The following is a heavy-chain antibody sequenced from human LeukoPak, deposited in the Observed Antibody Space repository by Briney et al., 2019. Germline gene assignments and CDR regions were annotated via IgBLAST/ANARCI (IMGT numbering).Heavy chain of an antibody. CDR1: GGSISSGGYS. Sequence: SETLSLTCAVSGGSISSGGYSWRWIRQPPGKGLEWIGYIYYSGSTYYNPSLKSRVTISVDTSKNQFSLKLSSVTAADTAVYYCASSVVVPSAADYWGQGTLVTVSS. J-gene: IGHJ4*02. D-gene: IGHD2-2*01. V-gene: IGHV4-30-4*07. CDR2: IYYSGST. CDR3: ASSVVVPSAADY.